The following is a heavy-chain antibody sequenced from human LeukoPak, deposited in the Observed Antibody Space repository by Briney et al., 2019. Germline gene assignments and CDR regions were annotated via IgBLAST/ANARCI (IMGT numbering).Heavy chain of an antibody. CDR3: ARGIRRYCSGGSCYPYNWFDP. D-gene: IGHD2-15*01. CDR2: ISAYNGNT. V-gene: IGHV1-18*01. CDR1: GYTFTSYG. Sequence: ASVKVSCKASGYTFTSYGISWVRQAPGQGLEWMGWISAYNGNTNYAQKLQGRVTMTTDTSTSTAYMELRSLRSDDTAVYYCARGIRRYCSGGSCYPYNWFDPWGQGTLATVSS. J-gene: IGHJ5*02.